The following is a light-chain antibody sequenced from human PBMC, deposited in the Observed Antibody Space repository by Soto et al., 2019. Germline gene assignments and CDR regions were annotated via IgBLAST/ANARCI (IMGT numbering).Light chain of an antibody. Sequence: QSVLTQPRSVSGSPGQSVTISCTGTSSDVGGYNYVSWYQQHPGRAPKLILYDVNNRPSGVSNHFSGSKSGNTASLVISGLQANDEADYYCSSYSTTNILVFGSGTKVTVL. CDR1: SSDVGGYNY. CDR2: DVN. V-gene: IGLV2-11*01. J-gene: IGLJ1*01. CDR3: SSYSTTNILV.